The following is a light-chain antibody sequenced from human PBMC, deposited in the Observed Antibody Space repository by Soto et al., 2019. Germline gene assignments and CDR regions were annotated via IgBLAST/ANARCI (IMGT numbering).Light chain of an antibody. CDR1: NSDVGGYNY. CDR2: EVT. Sequence: QSALTQPPSASGSPGQSVTISCTGTNSDVGGYNYVSWYQQHQGKAPKLIIYEVTQQPSGVPDRFSGSKSGNTASLTVSGLQAEDEADYYCSSHEGISNVAFGGGTKLTVL. V-gene: IGLV2-8*01. J-gene: IGLJ2*01. CDR3: SSHEGISNVA.